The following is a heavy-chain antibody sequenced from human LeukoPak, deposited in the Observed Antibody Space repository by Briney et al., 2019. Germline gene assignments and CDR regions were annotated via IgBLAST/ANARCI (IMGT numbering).Heavy chain of an antibody. CDR3: AREGQLADYFDY. CDR1: GFTFSSYS. D-gene: IGHD6-6*01. Sequence: PGGSLRLSCAASGFTFSSYSMNWVRQAPGKGLEWVSSISSSSSYIYYADSVKGRFTISRDNAKNSPYLQMNSLRAEDTAVYYCAREGQLADYFDYWGQGTLVTVSS. V-gene: IGHV3-21*01. CDR2: ISSSSSYI. J-gene: IGHJ4*02.